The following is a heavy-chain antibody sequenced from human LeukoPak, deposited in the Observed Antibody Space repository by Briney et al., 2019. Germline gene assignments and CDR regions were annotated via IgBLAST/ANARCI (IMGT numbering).Heavy chain of an antibody. CDR1: GYTFTSYA. CDR3: ARSYYFDSSAYYLFDY. D-gene: IGHD3-22*01. V-gene: IGHV7-4-1*02. CDR2: INTNTGNP. Sequence: ASVKVSCKASGYTFTSYAMNWVRQAPGQGLEWIGWINTNTGNPTYAQGFTGRFVFSLDTSVSTAYLQLSSLNGEDSAVYYCARSYYFDSSAYYLFDYWGQGTLVTVSS. J-gene: IGHJ4*02.